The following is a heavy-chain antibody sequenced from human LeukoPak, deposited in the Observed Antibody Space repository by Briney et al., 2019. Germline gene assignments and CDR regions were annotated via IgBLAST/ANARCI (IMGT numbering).Heavy chain of an antibody. D-gene: IGHD1-14*01. V-gene: IGHV3-53*01. CDR1: GFTVITNE. CDR2: IYSDGNT. CDR3: ARGVEPLAANTLAY. J-gene: IGHJ4*02. Sequence: GGSLRLSCAASGFTVITNEMTWVRQAPGKGLEWVSVIYSDGNTKYADSVQGRFTISRDNSKNTLYLEMNSLSPDDTAVYYCARGVEPLAANTLAYWGQGTLVTVSS.